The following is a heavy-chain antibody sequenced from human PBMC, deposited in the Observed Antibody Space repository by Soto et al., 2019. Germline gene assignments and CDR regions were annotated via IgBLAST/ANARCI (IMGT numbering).Heavy chain of an antibody. CDR3: ARDRPDCSGGSCYSFDH. CDR1: GFTFSSYA. J-gene: IGHJ4*02. CDR2: ISYDGSNK. V-gene: IGHV3-30-3*01. D-gene: IGHD2-15*01. Sequence: QVQLVESGGGVVQPGRSLRLSCAASGFTFSSYAMHWVRQAPGKGLEWVAVISYDGSNKYYADSVKGRFTISRDNSKNTLYMQMNSLRAEDTAVYYCARDRPDCSGGSCYSFDHWGQGTLVTVSS.